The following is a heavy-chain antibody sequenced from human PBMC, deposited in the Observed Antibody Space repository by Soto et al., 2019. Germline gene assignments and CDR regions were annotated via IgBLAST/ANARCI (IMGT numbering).Heavy chain of an antibody. V-gene: IGHV4-61*01. J-gene: IGHJ6*02. Sequence: SETLSLTCTVSCCSVSSGSYYWSWIRQPPGKGLEWIGYIYYSGSTNYNPSLKSRVTISVDTSKNQFSLKLSSVAAADTAVYYCARDGYDFWSGYYRYYYGMDVWGQGTTVT. CDR2: IYYSGST. CDR3: ARDGYDFWSGYYRYYYGMDV. CDR1: CCSVSSGSYY. D-gene: IGHD3-3*01.